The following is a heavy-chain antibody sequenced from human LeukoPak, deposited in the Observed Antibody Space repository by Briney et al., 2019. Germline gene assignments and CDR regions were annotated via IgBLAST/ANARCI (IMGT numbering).Heavy chain of an antibody. D-gene: IGHD3-3*01. Sequence: SVKVSCKASGYTFASYGISWVRQAPGQGLEWMGRIIPILGIANYAQKFQGRVTITADKSTSTAYMELSSLRSEDTAVYYCARAFRPPFGVVIDYGMDVWGQGTTVTVSS. CDR3: ARAFRPPFGVVIDYGMDV. CDR1: GYTFASYG. J-gene: IGHJ6*02. V-gene: IGHV1-69*04. CDR2: IIPILGIA.